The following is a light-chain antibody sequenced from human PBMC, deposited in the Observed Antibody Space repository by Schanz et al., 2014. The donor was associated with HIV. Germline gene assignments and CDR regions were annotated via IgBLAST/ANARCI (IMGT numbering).Light chain of an antibody. V-gene: IGLV1-44*01. CDR3: QSYDSSLSGLYV. CDR2: SNS. Sequence: QSVLTQPPSASGTPGQRVTISCSGSSSNIRINTVTWYQQFPGTAPNLLIYSNSRRPSGVPDRFSGSKSGTSASLAITGLQAEDEADYYCQSYDSSLSGLYVFGTGTKVTVL. CDR1: SSNIRINT. J-gene: IGLJ1*01.